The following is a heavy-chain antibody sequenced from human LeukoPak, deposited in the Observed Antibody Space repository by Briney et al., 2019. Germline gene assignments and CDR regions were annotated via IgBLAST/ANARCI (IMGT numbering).Heavy chain of an antibody. V-gene: IGHV3-30*04. CDR3: ARDPDPTIRSFGCFDP. Sequence: SLRLSCAASGFTFSSYAMHWVRQAPGKGLEWVAVISYDGSNKYYADSVKGRFTISRDNSKNTLYLQMNSLRAEDTAVYYCARDPDPTIRSFGCFDPWGQGTLVTVSS. D-gene: IGHD1-14*01. J-gene: IGHJ5*02. CDR2: ISYDGSNK. CDR1: GFTFSSYA.